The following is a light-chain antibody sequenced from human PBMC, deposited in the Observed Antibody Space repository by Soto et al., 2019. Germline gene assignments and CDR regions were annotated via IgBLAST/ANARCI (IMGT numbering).Light chain of an antibody. J-gene: IGLJ2*01. CDR3: SSYTSSNTYVI. CDR2: EVS. Sequence: QSALTQPASVSGSPGQSITISCSGNSSDVGGYNYVSWYQQYPGKVPKLMIYEVSNRPSGVSNRFSGSKSGSTASLTISGLQAEDEAHYYCSSYTSSNTYVIFGGGTKLTVL. CDR1: SSDVGGYNY. V-gene: IGLV2-14*01.